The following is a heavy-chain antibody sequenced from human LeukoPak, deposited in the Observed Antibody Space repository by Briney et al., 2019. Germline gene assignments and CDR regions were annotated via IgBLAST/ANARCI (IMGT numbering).Heavy chain of an antibody. CDR2: ISGSGGST. Sequence: GGSLRLSCAASGFTFSTYGMSWVRQAPGKGLEWVSAISGSGGSTSYADSVKGRFTISRDNSKNTLYLQMNSLRAEDTAVYYCAKDGGEYYDILTGYYPRLYYMDVWGKGTTVTISS. CDR3: AKDGGEYYDILTGYYPRLYYMDV. CDR1: GFTFSTYG. V-gene: IGHV3-23*01. J-gene: IGHJ6*03. D-gene: IGHD3-9*01.